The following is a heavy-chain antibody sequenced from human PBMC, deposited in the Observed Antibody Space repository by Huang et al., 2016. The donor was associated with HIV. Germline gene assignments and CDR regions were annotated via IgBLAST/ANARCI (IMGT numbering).Heavy chain of an antibody. CDR3: ARDTYYTDIWKRNDASFL. D-gene: IGHD3-22*01. Sequence: QVQLVQSGGEVKQPGASVRVSCKASGYDFGSYGMSWVRQAPGQGREWRGWIGSDSRDTRTAQKVQGRVTMTTDRSATTTYMERRSLRYDDTAVYYCARDTYYTDIWKRNDASFLWGQGTMITVYS. V-gene: IGHV1-18*01. CDR1: GYDFGSYG. CDR2: IGSDSRDT. J-gene: IGHJ3*01.